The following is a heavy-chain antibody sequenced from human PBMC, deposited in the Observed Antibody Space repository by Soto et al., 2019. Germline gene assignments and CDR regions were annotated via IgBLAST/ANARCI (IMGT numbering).Heavy chain of an antibody. D-gene: IGHD3-10*01. CDR2: ISSSNSYI. CDR1: GFTFNTYT. Sequence: PGGSLRLSCAASGFTFNTYTMNWVRQAPGKGLEWVSCISSSNSYIYYADSVKGRFTISRDNAKNSLYLEMNSLKAEDTAVYFCARAGWFGELFDSWGQGTLVTVSS. V-gene: IGHV3-21*01. J-gene: IGHJ5*01. CDR3: ARAGWFGELFDS.